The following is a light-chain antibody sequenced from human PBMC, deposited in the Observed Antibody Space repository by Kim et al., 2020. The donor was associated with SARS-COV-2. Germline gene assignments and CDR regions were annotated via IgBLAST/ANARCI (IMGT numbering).Light chain of an antibody. CDR3: QQYNAWPPLT. Sequence: EIVMTQSPATLSVSPGERTTLSCRASQSISSNLAWYQQKPGQAPRLLIYGASTRVTGLPARFSGSGSGTEFNLTISSLQSEDVAFCYCQQYNAWPPLTFGRGAKVDIK. J-gene: IGKJ4*01. CDR1: QSISSN. CDR2: GAS. V-gene: IGKV3-15*01.